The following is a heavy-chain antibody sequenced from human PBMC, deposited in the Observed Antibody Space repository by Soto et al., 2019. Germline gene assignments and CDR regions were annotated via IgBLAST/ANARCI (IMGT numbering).Heavy chain of an antibody. J-gene: IGHJ4*01. Sequence: PGGSLRLSCAVSGFTFSNYGMHWVRQAPGKGLQWVSVIYSAGSTYYANAVKGRFTISRDISENKIFLELNGLTVDDTAVYYCARAREPEYSSSIFFDYWGRGTVVTVSS. CDR1: GFTFSNYG. CDR2: IYSAGST. V-gene: IGHV3-53*01. CDR3: ARAREPEYSSSIFFDY. D-gene: IGHD6-6*01.